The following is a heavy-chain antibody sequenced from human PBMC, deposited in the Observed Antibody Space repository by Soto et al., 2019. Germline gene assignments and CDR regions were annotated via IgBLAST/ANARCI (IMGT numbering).Heavy chain of an antibody. CDR3: ARLSYHYESRGYLFRVAFDI. CDR2: ISHSGTT. CDR1: GGSISSSNW. J-gene: IGHJ3*02. D-gene: IGHD3-22*01. Sequence: PSETLSRTCAVSGGSISSSNWWSWDRQPPGKVLEWIGEISHSGTTNYNPSLKSRVTTSVEKSKNRVSLKLSSVTAADTAVYYCARLSYHYESRGYLFRVAFDIWGQGTMVTV. V-gene: IGHV4-4*02.